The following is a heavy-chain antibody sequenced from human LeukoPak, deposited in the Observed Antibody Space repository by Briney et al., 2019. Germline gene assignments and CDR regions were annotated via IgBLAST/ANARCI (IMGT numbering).Heavy chain of an antibody. CDR1: GFIFSDFY. V-gene: IGHV3-11*01. Sequence: GGSLRLSSAGSGFIFSDFYMSWIRQAPGKGLEWVSLIYSSSDYIYYADSVKGRFTISRDNAKNSLYLQMNSLRAEDTAVYYCARSQWNPGKTTQTTWGQGTLVTVSS. CDR3: ARSQWNPGKTTQTT. D-gene: IGHD1-1*01. J-gene: IGHJ5*02. CDR2: IYSSSDYI.